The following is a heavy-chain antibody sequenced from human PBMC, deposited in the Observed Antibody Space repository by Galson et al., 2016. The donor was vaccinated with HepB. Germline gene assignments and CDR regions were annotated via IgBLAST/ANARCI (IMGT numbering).Heavy chain of an antibody. Sequence: SETLSLTCTVSGGSVSSGSYYWSLIRQPPGKGLEWFGYIYYSGSTNYNPSLKSRVTISVDTSKNQFSLKLRSVTAADTAVYYCARGLDDSSGYYYPYYFDYWGQGTLVTVSS. J-gene: IGHJ4*02. CDR3: ARGLDDSSGYYYPYYFDY. CDR2: IYYSGST. V-gene: IGHV4-61*01. CDR1: GGSVSSGSYY. D-gene: IGHD3-22*01.